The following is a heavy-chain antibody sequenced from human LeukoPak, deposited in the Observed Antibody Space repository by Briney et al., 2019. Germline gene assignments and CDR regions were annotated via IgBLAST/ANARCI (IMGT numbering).Heavy chain of an antibody. CDR3: ARADRLDGGPYLIGP. CDR2: INPKGGGT. CDR1: GYSFTDYY. D-gene: IGHD2-21*01. V-gene: IGHV1-2*02. J-gene: IGHJ5*02. Sequence: ASVKVSCKPSGYSFTDYYMHWVRQAPGQGLEWMGWINPKGGGTSSAQKFQGRVTMTRDTSITTVYMEVSWLTSDDTAIYYCARADRLDGGPYLIGPWGQGTLVTVCS.